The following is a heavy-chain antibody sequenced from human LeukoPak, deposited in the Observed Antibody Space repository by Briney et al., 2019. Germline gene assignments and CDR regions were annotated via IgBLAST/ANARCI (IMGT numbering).Heavy chain of an antibody. J-gene: IGHJ4*02. Sequence: PSETLSLTCTVSGGSISSYYWSWMREPPGKGRVWIGYIYYGGSTNYNPSPKSRVTISVDTSKNQFSLKLSSVTAADTAVYYCARHLGSGSYVYFDYWGQGTLVTVSS. V-gene: IGHV4-59*08. CDR1: GGSISSYY. CDR2: IYYGGST. D-gene: IGHD1-26*01. CDR3: ARHLGSGSYVYFDY.